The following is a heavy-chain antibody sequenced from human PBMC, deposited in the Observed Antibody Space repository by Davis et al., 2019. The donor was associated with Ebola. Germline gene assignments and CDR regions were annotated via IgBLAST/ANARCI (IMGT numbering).Heavy chain of an antibody. Sequence: AASVKVSCKASGYTFTSYGISWVRQAPGQGLEWMGWISAYNGNTNYAQKLQGRVTMTTDTSTSTAYMELRSLRSDDTAVYYCARDYYGSGSYSSFDPWGQGTLVTVSS. V-gene: IGHV1-18*01. D-gene: IGHD3-10*01. CDR1: GYTFTSYG. CDR3: ARDYYGSGSYSSFDP. CDR2: ISAYNGNT. J-gene: IGHJ5*02.